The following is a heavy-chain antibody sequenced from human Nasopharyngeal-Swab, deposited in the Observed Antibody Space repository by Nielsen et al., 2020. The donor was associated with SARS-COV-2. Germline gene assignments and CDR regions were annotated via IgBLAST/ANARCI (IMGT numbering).Heavy chain of an antibody. Sequence: GGSLRLSCAASGFTVSSNYMSWVRQAPGKGLEWVGFIRSKAYGGTTEYAASVKGRFTISRDDSKSIAYLQMNSLKTEDTAVYYCTRERGIYGSGAFDYWGQGTLVTVSS. J-gene: IGHJ4*02. CDR3: TRERGIYGSGAFDY. CDR1: GFTVSSNY. CDR2: IRSKAYGGTT. D-gene: IGHD3-10*01. V-gene: IGHV3-49*04.